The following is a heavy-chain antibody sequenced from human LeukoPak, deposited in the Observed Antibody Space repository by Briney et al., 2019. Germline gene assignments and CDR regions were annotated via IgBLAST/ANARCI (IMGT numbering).Heavy chain of an antibody. D-gene: IGHD5-18*01. CDR1: GGSISSGGYS. CDR2: IYHSGST. V-gene: IGHV4-30-2*01. Sequence: SQTLSLTCAVSGGSISSGGYSWSWIRQPPGKGLEWIGYIYHSGSTYYNPSLKSRVTISVDRSKNQFSLKLSSVTAADTAVYYCARLYSYGPRYFDYWGQGTLVTVSS. CDR3: ARLYSYGPRYFDY. J-gene: IGHJ4*02.